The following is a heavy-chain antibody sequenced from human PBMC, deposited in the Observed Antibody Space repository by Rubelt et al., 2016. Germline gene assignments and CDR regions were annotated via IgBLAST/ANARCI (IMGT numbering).Heavy chain of an antibody. V-gene: IGHV4-34*01. Sequence: QVQLQQWGAGLLKPSETLSLTCAVYGGSFSGYYWSWIRQPPGKGLEWIGEINHSGSTNYNPSPKCRLPRFVDTSMNQCSLKLSSVTAADTAVYYCAGHGRLVVEGWFDPWGQGTLVTVSS. CDR3: AGHGRLVVEGWFDP. J-gene: IGHJ5*02. CDR1: GGSFSGYY. CDR2: INHSGST. D-gene: IGHD3-22*01.